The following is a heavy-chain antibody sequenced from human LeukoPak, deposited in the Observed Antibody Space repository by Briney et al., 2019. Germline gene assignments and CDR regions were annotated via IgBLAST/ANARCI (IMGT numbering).Heavy chain of an antibody. V-gene: IGHV1-2*02. Sequence: ASVKISCKASGYTFTSYYMHWVRQAPGQGLEWVGWINPNTGGAHSAQKFQVRVTMTRDTSINTAYMELSRLTSDDTAVYYCARDTGPFYDSSTYYFDYWGQGTLVTVSS. CDR1: GYTFTSYY. J-gene: IGHJ4*02. CDR3: ARDTGPFYDSSTYYFDY. CDR2: INPNTGGA. D-gene: IGHD3-22*01.